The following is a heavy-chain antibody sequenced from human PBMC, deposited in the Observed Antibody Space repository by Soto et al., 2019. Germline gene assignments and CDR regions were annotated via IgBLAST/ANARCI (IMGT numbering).Heavy chain of an antibody. D-gene: IGHD2-8*01. V-gene: IGHV4-59*01. CDR1: GGSISHYY. CDR2: AYYSGST. Sequence: SLTCTVSGGSISHYYWSWIRQSPGKGLEWIGYAYYSGSTDYNPSLKSRVTMSVDTSKNQVSLKLNSVTTADTAVYYCARDRSTYGGGGTGEVKENWFDPWAREPCSPSPQ. J-gene: IGHJ5*02. CDR3: ARDRSTYGGGGTGEVKENWFDP.